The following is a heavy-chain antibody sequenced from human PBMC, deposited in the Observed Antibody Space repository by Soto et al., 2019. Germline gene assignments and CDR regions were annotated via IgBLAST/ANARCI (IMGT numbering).Heavy chain of an antibody. CDR1: GGSMNRYY. CDR2: IYYTGSP. D-gene: IGHD4-17*01. Sequence: XETLSLTCSFSGGSMNRYYWSWIRHPPGERLEWIGYIYYTGSPNYNPSLKNRVTVSVDASKKQFSLKVISVTAADTAVYYCARNAEHGDPHFEYWGQGSLGNLSS. CDR3: ARNAEHGDPHFEY. J-gene: IGHJ4*02. V-gene: IGHV4-59*01.